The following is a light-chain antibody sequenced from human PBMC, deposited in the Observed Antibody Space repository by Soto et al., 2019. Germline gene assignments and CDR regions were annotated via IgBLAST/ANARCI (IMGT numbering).Light chain of an antibody. J-gene: IGKJ1*01. CDR3: HHYGSSPPWT. CDR1: QSVSSSY. CDR2: GAS. V-gene: IGKV3-20*01. Sequence: IVFTQSPGTLSLSPGETATLSCRASQSVSSSYIAWYQQKPGQAPRLLIYGASSRATGIPDSFSGSGSGTDFTLTISRLEPEDFAVYYCHHYGSSPPWTFGQGTKVDIK.